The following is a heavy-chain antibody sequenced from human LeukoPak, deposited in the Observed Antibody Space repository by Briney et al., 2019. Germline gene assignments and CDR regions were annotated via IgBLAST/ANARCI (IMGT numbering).Heavy chain of an antibody. CDR1: GFTFSSYD. CDR3: ARSYGSGILPDAFDI. Sequence: GGSLRLSCAASGFTFSSYDMHWVRQATGKGLEWVSAIGTAGGTYYPGSVKGRFTISRENAKNSLYLQMNSLRAGDTAVYYCARSYGSGILPDAFDIWGQGTMVTVSS. D-gene: IGHD3-10*01. CDR2: IGTAGGT. J-gene: IGHJ3*02. V-gene: IGHV3-13*01.